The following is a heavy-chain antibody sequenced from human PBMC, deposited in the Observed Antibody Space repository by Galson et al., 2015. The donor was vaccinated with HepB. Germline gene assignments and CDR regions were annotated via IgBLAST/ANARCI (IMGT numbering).Heavy chain of an antibody. V-gene: IGHV3-30-3*01. D-gene: IGHD1-20*01. Sequence: SLRLSCAASGFTFSSYAMRWVRQAPGKGLEWVAVISYDGSNKYYADSVKGRFTISRDNSKNTLYLQMNSLRAEDTAVYYCARDLSLGDDAFDIWGQGTMVTVSS. CDR2: ISYDGSNK. J-gene: IGHJ3*02. CDR3: ARDLSLGDDAFDI. CDR1: GFTFSSYA.